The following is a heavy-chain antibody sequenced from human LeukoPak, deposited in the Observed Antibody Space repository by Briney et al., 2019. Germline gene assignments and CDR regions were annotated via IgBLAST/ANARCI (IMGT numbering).Heavy chain of an antibody. CDR3: ARDPLIAAAGTW. D-gene: IGHD6-13*01. CDR1: GFTFSSYW. J-gene: IGHJ4*02. Sequence: GGSLRLSCAASGFTFSSYWMSWVRQAPGEGLEWVAKINQDGTEKAYVDSVRGRFTISRDNAKNSLFLQMNSLRAEDTAVYYCARDPLIAAAGTWWGQGTLVTVSS. CDR2: INQDGTEK. V-gene: IGHV3-7*03.